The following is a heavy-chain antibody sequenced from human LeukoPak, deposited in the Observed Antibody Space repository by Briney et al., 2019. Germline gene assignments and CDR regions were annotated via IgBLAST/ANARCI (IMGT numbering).Heavy chain of an antibody. Sequence: GGSLRLSCAASGFTFSTYTMTWVRQAPGKGLEWVSSISSSSSYIYYADSVKGRFTISRDNAKNSLYLQMNSLRAEDTAVYYCARIYCSGGSCLGGFDPWGQGTLVTVSS. CDR2: ISSSSSYI. CDR1: GFTFSTYT. V-gene: IGHV3-21*01. J-gene: IGHJ5*02. CDR3: ARIYCSGGSCLGGFDP. D-gene: IGHD2-15*01.